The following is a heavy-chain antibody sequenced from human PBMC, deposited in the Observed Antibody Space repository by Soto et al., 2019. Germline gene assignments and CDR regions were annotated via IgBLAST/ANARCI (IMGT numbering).Heavy chain of an antibody. J-gene: IGHJ5*02. CDR2: VYYSGGT. V-gene: IGHV4-30-4*01. CDR3: AREGSRLADTDESWFDP. Sequence: SETLSLTCTVSGCSISSGDYYWSWIRQPPGKGLEWIGYVYYSGGTYYNPSLKSRVTISVDRSKNQFSLKLSSVTAADTAVYFCAREGSRLADTDESWFDPWGQGTLVTVSS. CDR1: GCSISSGDYY. D-gene: IGHD6-19*01.